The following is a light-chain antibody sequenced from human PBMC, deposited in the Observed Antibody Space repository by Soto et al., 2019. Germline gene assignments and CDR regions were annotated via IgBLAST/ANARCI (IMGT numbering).Light chain of an antibody. CDR1: QSVSSN. J-gene: IGKJ1*01. V-gene: IGKV3-15*01. Sequence: EIVMTQSPATLSVSPGERATLSCRASQSVSSNLAWYQQKPGQAPRLLIYGASTRATGIPARFSGSGSGTEFNLTISSLQYEDFAVYYCQQYNNWPPWTFGQGTKVEIK. CDR3: QQYNNWPPWT. CDR2: GAS.